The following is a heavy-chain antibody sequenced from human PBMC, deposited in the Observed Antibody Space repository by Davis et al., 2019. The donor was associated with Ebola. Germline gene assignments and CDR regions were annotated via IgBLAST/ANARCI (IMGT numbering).Heavy chain of an antibody. CDR1: GGSFSGYY. CDR3: ARKYYDFWSGYV. Sequence: MPSETLSLTCAVYGGSFSGYYWSWIRQPPGKGLAWIGEINHSGSTNYNPSLKSRVTISVDTSKNQFSLKLSSVTAADTAVYYCARKYYDFWSGYVWGQGTTVTVSS. CDR2: INHSGST. D-gene: IGHD3-3*01. V-gene: IGHV4-34*01. J-gene: IGHJ6*02.